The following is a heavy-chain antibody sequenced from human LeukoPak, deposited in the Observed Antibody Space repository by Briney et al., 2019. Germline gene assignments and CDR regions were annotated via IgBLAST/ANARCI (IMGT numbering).Heavy chain of an antibody. CDR3: ARELISSRAAFDT. J-gene: IGHJ3*02. CDR2: TYYSGSA. V-gene: IGHV4-39*01. CDR1: GGSFSSSTYY. Sequence: PSETLSLTCTVSGGSFSSSTYYWGWIRQPPGKGLEWIGTTYYSGSAYYNPSLKSRVTISVDTSKNQFSLKLTSVTAADTAVYYCARELISSRAAFDTWGQGTVVTVSS. D-gene: IGHD3-10*01.